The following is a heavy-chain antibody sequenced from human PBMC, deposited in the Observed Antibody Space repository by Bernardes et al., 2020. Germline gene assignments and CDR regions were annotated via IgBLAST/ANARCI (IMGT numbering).Heavy chain of an antibody. CDR2: LSGCAGST. V-gene: IGHV3-23*01. Sequence: GGSLRLSCAASGFTISSYAMSCVRQAPVKGLEWVSSLSGCAGSTYHADSVKVRFTISRDNSKSTLYRQMNSLRADDTAVYWCAKPRYSNSFYDYMDVWGKGTTVTVSS. D-gene: IGHD6-13*01. J-gene: IGHJ6*03. CDR1: GFTISSYA. CDR3: AKPRYSNSFYDYMDV.